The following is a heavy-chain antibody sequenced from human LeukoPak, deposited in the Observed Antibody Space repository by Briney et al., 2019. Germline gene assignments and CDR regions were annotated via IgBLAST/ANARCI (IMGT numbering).Heavy chain of an antibody. J-gene: IGHJ4*02. V-gene: IGHV1-69*13. Sequence: SVKVSCKASGGTFSSYAISWVRQAPGQGLEWMGGIIPIFGTANYAQKFQGRVTITADESTSTAYMELSSLRSEDTAVYYRAGPRALYSSSSRFDYWGQGTLVTVSS. CDR1: GGTFSSYA. CDR3: AGPRALYSSSSRFDY. D-gene: IGHD6-6*01. CDR2: IIPIFGTA.